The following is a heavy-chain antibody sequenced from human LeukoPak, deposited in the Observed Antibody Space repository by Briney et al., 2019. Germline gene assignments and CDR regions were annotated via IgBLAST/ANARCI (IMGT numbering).Heavy chain of an antibody. CDR2: ISYDGSNK. D-gene: IGHD2-2*01. Sequence: GGSLRLSCAASGFTFSSYSMNWVRQAPGKGLEWVAVISYDGSNKYYADSVKGRFTISRDNSKNTLYLQMNSLRAEDTAVYYCAKDTTCSSTSCLAYYYGMDVWGKGTTVTVSS. CDR1: GFTFSSYS. CDR3: AKDTTCSSTSCLAYYYGMDV. V-gene: IGHV3-30*18. J-gene: IGHJ6*04.